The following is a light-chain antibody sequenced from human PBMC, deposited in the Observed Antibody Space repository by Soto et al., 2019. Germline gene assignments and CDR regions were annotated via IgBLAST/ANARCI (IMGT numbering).Light chain of an antibody. CDR1: SSDVGGYDY. CDR2: ELN. Sequence: HSVLTQPASVSGSPGQSITISCTGTSSDVGGYDYVSWHQQHPGKAPKLMIYELNTRPSGVSNRFSGSKSGNTATLNISGLQAEDEADSYCCSYTSSGAHVFGGGTMVTVL. J-gene: IGLJ2*01. V-gene: IGLV2-14*01. CDR3: CSYTSSGAHV.